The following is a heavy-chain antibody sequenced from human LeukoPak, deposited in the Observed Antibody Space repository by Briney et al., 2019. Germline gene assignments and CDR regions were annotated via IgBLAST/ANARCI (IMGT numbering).Heavy chain of an antibody. CDR3: ATTGSQWLVRGAFDI. Sequence: GASVKVSCKASGYTFTGYYMHWVRQTPGQGLEWMGWINPNSGGTNYAQKFQGRVTMTRDTSISTAYMELSRLRSDDTAVYYCATTGSQWLVRGAFDIWGQGTMVTVSS. CDR1: GYTFTGYY. V-gene: IGHV1-2*02. D-gene: IGHD6-19*01. J-gene: IGHJ3*02. CDR2: INPNSGGT.